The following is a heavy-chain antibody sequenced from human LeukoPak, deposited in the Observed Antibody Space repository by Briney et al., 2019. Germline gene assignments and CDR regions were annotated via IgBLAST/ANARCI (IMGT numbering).Heavy chain of an antibody. D-gene: IGHD3-10*01. V-gene: IGHV3-30*03. CDR2: ISYDGSNK. Sequence: GGSLRLSCAASGFTFSTYGMHWVRQAPGKGLECVAIISYDGSNKYYTGSVTGRFTISRDNAKNSLYLQMNSLRAEDTAVYYCAREYDSGSYYNFGYWGQGTLVTVSS. J-gene: IGHJ4*02. CDR3: AREYDSGSYYNFGY. CDR1: GFTFSTYG.